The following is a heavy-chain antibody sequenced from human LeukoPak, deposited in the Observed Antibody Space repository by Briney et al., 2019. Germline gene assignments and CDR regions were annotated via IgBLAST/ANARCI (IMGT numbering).Heavy chain of an antibody. D-gene: IGHD3-22*01. CDR1: GFTFSSYA. V-gene: IGHV3-23*01. J-gene: IGHJ4*02. Sequence: GGSLRLSCAASGFTFSSYAMSWVRQAPGKGLEWVSAISGSGGSTYYADSVKGRFTISRDNAKNSLYLQMNSLRAEDTAVYYCARDSGRYYDSSGYYYAPFDYWGQGTLVTVSS. CDR3: ARDSGRYYDSSGYYYAPFDY. CDR2: ISGSGGST.